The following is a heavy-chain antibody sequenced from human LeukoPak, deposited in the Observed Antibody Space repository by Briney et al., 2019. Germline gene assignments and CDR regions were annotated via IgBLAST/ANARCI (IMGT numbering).Heavy chain of an antibody. CDR2: IFQSGTT. CDR1: GDSITTYY. D-gene: IGHD7-27*01. CDR3: ARDSWGRFDY. Sequence: SETLSLTCTVSGDSITTYYWSWVRQPPGKGLEGIGYIFQSGTTKYNPSLKSRVTILSDVSKNQFSLNLTSVTAADTAVYYCARDSWGRFDYWGQGTLVAVSS. J-gene: IGHJ4*02. V-gene: IGHV4-59*01.